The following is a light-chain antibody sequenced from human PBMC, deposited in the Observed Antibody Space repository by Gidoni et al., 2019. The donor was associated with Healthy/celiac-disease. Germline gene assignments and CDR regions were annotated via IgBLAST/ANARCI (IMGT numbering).Light chain of an antibody. V-gene: IGLV2-14*03. CDR2: DVS. Sequence: QSALTQPASVSWSPGQSITISCTGTNSDVGGYNYVSWYQQHPGKATNLMIYDVSNRPSGVSNRFAGSKSGNTASLTISGLQAEDEADYYCSSYTSSSTLVFGTGTKVTVL. CDR3: SSYTSSSTLV. J-gene: IGLJ1*01. CDR1: NSDVGGYNY.